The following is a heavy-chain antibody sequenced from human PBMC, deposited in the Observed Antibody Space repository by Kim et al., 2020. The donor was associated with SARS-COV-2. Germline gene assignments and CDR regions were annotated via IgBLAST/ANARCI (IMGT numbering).Heavy chain of an antibody. D-gene: IGHD2-15*01. CDR2: VKSNFEGGAI. CDR3: TTDRGAHYYGLAV. V-gene: IGHV3-15*01. J-gene: IGHJ6*02. CDR1: GFTFKDAW. Sequence: GGSLRLSCAASGFTFKDAWMTWVRHLPGKGLEWVGHVKSNFEGGAIDYAAPAKDRFTISRDDSKNTVYLQMNRLKSDDTGVYYCTTDRGAHYYGLAVWGPGTTVVVSS.